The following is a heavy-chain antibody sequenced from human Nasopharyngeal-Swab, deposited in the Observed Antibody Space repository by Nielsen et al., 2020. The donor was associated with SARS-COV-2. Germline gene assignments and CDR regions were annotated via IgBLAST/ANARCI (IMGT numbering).Heavy chain of an antibody. V-gene: IGHV4-38-2*02. Sequence: SETLSLTCTVSGYSISSGYYWGWIRQPPGKGLEWIGSIYHSGSTYYNPSLKSRVTISVDTSKNQFSLKLSSVTAADTAVYYCARMVYADYWGQGILVTVSS. CDR3: ARMVYADY. CDR2: IYHSGST. J-gene: IGHJ4*02. CDR1: GYSISSGYY. D-gene: IGHD2-8*01.